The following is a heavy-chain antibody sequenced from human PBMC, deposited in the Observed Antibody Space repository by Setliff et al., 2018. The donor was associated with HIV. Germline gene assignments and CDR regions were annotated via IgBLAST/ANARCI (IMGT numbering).Heavy chain of an antibody. D-gene: IGHD2-21*01. Sequence: ETLSLTCAVYGGSFSGYYWSWIRQPPGKGLEWIGEINHSGSTNYNPSLKSRVTISVDTSKNQFSLKLSSVTAADTAVYYCARPRLRGSGAFDIWGQGTMVTVSS. V-gene: IGHV4-34*01. CDR3: ARPRLRGSGAFDI. J-gene: IGHJ3*02. CDR1: GGSFSGYY. CDR2: INHSGST.